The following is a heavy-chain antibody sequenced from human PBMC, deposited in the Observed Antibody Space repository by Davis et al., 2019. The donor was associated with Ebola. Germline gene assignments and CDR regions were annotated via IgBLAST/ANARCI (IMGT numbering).Heavy chain of an antibody. CDR2: ISSSGSTI. J-gene: IGHJ4*02. D-gene: IGHD6-6*01. Sequence: GESLKISCAASGFTFSSYAMSWIRQAPGKGLEWVSYISSSGSTIYYADSVKGRFTISRDNAKNSLYLQMNSLRAEDTAVYYCAKDGEQLVFDYWGQGTLVTVSS. CDR1: GFTFSSYA. V-gene: IGHV3-11*04. CDR3: AKDGEQLVFDY.